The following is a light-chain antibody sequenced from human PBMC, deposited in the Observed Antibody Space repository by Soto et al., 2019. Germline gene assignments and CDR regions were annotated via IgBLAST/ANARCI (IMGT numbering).Light chain of an antibody. J-gene: IGKJ1*01. V-gene: IGKV3-20*01. CDR1: QSVSSSY. CDR2: GAS. Sequence: EIVLTQSPGTLSLSPGQRATLSCRASQSVSSSYLAWYQQKPGQAPRLVIYGASSRATGIPDRFSGSGAGTDFTLTISKLEPEDVAVYYCQQHGRSPVTFGQGTKVEI. CDR3: QQHGRSPVT.